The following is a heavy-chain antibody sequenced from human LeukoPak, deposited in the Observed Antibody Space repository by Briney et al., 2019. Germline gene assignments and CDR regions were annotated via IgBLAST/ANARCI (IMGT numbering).Heavy chain of an antibody. V-gene: IGHV1-8*01. D-gene: IGHD6-13*01. CDR1: GYTFTSYD. J-gene: IGHJ4*02. CDR2: MNPNSGNT. Sequence: ASVKVSCKASGYTFTSYDINWVRQATGQGLEWMGWMNPNSGNTGYAQKFQGRVTMTRNTSISTAYMELSSLRSEDTAVYYCARSPTYSSSWYYYFDYWGQGTLVTVSS. CDR3: ARSPTYSSSWYYYFDY.